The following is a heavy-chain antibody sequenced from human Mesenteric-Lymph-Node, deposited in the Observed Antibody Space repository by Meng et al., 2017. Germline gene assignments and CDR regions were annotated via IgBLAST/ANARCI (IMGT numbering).Heavy chain of an antibody. CDR2: IKQDGSEK. Sequence: GGSLRLSCAASGFTFSSYWMSWVRQAPGKGLEWVANIKQDGSEKYYVDSVKGRFTISRDNAKNSLYLQMNSLRAEDTAVYYCARDTYSLTPAGNWFDPWGQGTLVTVSS. CDR3: ARDTYSLTPAGNWFDP. J-gene: IGHJ5*02. CDR1: GFTFSSYW. V-gene: IGHV3-7*01. D-gene: IGHD6-13*01.